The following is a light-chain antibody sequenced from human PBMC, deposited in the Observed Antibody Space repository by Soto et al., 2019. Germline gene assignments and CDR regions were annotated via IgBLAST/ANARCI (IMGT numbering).Light chain of an antibody. CDR3: HPRQGSPRT. V-gene: IGKV3-11*01. CDR1: QYINTR. CDR2: QTS. J-gene: IGKJ1*01. Sequence: EIVLTQSPATLSSFPGDRVTLSCRASQYINTRLAWYQHRPGQAPRLLIYQTSIRAAGIPARFSASGSGTDFTLTISDVQPEDFALYYCHPRQGSPRTFGQGTKVDI.